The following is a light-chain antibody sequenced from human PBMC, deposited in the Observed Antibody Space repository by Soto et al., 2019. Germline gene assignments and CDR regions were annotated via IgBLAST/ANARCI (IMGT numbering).Light chain of an antibody. CDR2: AAS. CDR1: QGIRND. CDR3: QQYGSSRT. J-gene: IGKJ1*01. V-gene: IGKV1-17*01. Sequence: DIQMTQSPSSLSASVGDRVTITCRASQGIRNDLGWYQQMPGKAPKRLIYAASSLHSGVPSRFSGSGSGTEFTLTISRLEPEDFAVYYCQQYGSSRTFGQGTKVEI.